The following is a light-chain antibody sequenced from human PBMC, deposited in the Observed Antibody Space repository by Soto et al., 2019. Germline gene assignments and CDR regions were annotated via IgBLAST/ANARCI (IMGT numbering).Light chain of an antibody. J-gene: IGKJ1*01. CDR3: QQYGSSRWT. CDR2: GAS. Sequence: EIVLTQSPGTLSLSPGGRATLSCRASQSVSSSYLAWYQQKPGQAPRLVIYGASSRATGIPDRFSGSGSGTDFTLTISRLEPEDFAVYYCQQYGSSRWTFGQATKVDIK. V-gene: IGKV3-20*01. CDR1: QSVSSSY.